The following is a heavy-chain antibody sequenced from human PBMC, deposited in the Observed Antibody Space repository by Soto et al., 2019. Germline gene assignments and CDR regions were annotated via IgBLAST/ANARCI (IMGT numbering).Heavy chain of an antibody. CDR2: ISYDGSNK. CDR1: GFTFISYA. CDR3: AREDNWNYKSDY. J-gene: IGHJ4*02. D-gene: IGHD1-7*01. V-gene: IGHV3-30-3*01. Sequence: GGSLRLSCATSGFTFISYAMHWVRQAPGKGLEWVAVISYDGSNKYYADSVKGRFTISRDNSKNTLYLQMNSLRAEDTAVYYCAREDNWNYKSDYWGQGTLVTVSS.